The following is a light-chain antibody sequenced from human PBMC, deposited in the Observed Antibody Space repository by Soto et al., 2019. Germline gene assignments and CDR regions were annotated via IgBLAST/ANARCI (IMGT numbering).Light chain of an antibody. V-gene: IGKV3-11*01. Sequence: DIVLTQSPSTLSLSPGERATLSCRASQSVSSSLAWFQQKPGQPPSLLIYDFSVRATGIPARFSGRGSGTDFTITISSLMPEDFAVYYCQQRSTWPTFGGGTKVDIK. CDR3: QQRSTWPT. CDR2: DFS. J-gene: IGKJ4*01. CDR1: QSVSSS.